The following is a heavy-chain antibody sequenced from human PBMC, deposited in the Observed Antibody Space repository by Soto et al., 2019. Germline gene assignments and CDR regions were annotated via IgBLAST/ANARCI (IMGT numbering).Heavy chain of an antibody. CDR2: INPNSGGT. V-gene: IGHV1-2*02. CDR1: GYTFTGYY. CDR3: ARGGPWGWLVAVDHPHIDY. D-gene: IGHD6-19*01. Sequence: QVQLVQSGAEVKKPGASVKVSCKASGYTFTGYYMHWVRQAPGQGLEWMGWINPNSGGTNYAQKFQGRVTMTRDTSISTAYMELSRLRSDDTAVYYCARGGPWGWLVAVDHPHIDYWGQGTLVTVSS. J-gene: IGHJ4*02.